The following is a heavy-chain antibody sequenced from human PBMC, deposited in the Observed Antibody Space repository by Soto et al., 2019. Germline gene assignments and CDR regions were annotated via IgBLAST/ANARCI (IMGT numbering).Heavy chain of an antibody. D-gene: IGHD5-18*01. CDR3: ASYPIVDTAISGFDP. V-gene: IGHV1-46*01. J-gene: IGHJ5*02. CDR2: INPSGGST. CDR1: GYTFTSYY. Sequence: ASLKVSCKASGYTFTSYYMHWVRQAPGQGLEWMGIINPSGGSTSYAQKFQGRVTMTRDTSTSTVYMELSSLRSEDTAVYYCASYPIVDTAISGFDPWGQGTLVTVSS.